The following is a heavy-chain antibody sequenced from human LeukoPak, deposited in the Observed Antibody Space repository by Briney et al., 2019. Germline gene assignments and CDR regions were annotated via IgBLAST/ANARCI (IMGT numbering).Heavy chain of an antibody. V-gene: IGHV1-18*01. J-gene: IGHJ5*01. CDR3: ARDRHGYCSSTSCYSAQSMGFDP. D-gene: IGHD2-2*01. CDR1: GYTFTSYG. Sequence: VASVKVSCKASGYTFTSYGISWVRQAPGQGLEWMGWISAYNGNTNYAQKLQGRVTMTTDTSTSTAYMELRSLRSDDTAVYYCARDRHGYCSSTSCYSAQSMGFDPWGQGTLVTVSS. CDR2: ISAYNGNT.